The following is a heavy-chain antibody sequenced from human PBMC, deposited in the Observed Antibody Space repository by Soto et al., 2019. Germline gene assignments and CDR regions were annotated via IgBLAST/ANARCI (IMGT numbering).Heavy chain of an antibody. V-gene: IGHV4-59*01. CDR3: ASGGRAYCSGGSCYDLFDY. CDR1: GGSISSYY. D-gene: IGHD2-15*01. CDR2: IYYSGST. J-gene: IGHJ4*02. Sequence: QVQLQESGPGLVKPSETLSLTCTVSGGSISSYYWSWIRQPPGKGLEWIGYIYYSGSTNYNPSLTSRVTMSVDTSKNQFSLKLSSVTAADTAVYYCASGGRAYCSGGSCYDLFDYWGQGTLVTVSS.